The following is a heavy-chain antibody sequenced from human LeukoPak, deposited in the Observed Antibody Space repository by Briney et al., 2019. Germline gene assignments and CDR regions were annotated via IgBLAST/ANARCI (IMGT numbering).Heavy chain of an antibody. D-gene: IGHD6-19*01. CDR1: GFTFSGSA. V-gene: IGHV3-73*01. Sequence: GGSLRLSCAASGFTFSGSAMHWVRQASGKGLEWVGRIRSKANSYATAYAASVKGRFTISRDDSKNTAYLQMNNLKTEDTAVYYCATGPRRIRVTGSHEWYFDVWGRGTLVTVSS. CDR3: ATGPRRIRVTGSHEWYFDV. J-gene: IGHJ2*01. CDR2: IRSKANSYAT.